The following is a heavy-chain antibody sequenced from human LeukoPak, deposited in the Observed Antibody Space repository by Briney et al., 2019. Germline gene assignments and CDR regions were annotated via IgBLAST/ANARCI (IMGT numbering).Heavy chain of an antibody. CDR2: INHSGST. V-gene: IGHV4-34*01. D-gene: IGHD6-13*01. CDR3: ARLLAAVYY. CDR1: GGSFSGYY. J-gene: IGHJ4*02. Sequence: SETLSLTCAVYGGSFSGYYWSWIRQPPGKGLEWIGEINHSGSTNYNPSLKSRVTTSVDTSKNQFSLKLSSVTAADTAVYYCARLLAAVYYWGQGTLVTVSS.